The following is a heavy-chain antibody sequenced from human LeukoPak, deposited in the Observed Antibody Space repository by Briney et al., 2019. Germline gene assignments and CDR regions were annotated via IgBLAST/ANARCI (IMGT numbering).Heavy chain of an antibody. D-gene: IGHD6-13*01. CDR1: GFXVSSNY. Sequence: PGGSLRLSCAASGFXVSSNYISWVRQAPGKGLEWVSVIYRGGSTYYADSVKGRFTISRDNSKNTLYLQMNSLRAEDTAVYYCARGGIAESFDYWGQGTLVTVSS. CDR3: ARGGIAESFDY. V-gene: IGHV3-66*01. J-gene: IGHJ4*02. CDR2: IYRGGST.